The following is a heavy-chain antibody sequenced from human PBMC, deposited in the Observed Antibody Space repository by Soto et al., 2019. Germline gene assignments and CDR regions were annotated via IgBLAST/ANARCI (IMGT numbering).Heavy chain of an antibody. D-gene: IGHD2-15*01. CDR3: ARTHDAAGIASYMDV. J-gene: IGHJ6*03. Sequence: SVPTLVKTTQALALSCNFCGLSLSTSGMCVSWIRQPPGKALEWLARIDWDADKYYRTSLKTRLTISKDTSKNQVVLTMTNMDPVDTATYYCARTHDAAGIASYMDVWGKGSMVTVS. CDR1: GLSLSTSGMC. CDR2: IDWDADK. V-gene: IGHV2-70*11.